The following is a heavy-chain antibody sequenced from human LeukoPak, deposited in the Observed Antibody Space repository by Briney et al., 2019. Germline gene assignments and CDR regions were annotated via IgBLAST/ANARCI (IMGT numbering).Heavy chain of an antibody. J-gene: IGHJ4*02. Sequence: GGSLRLSCAPSGFTFSIDWMHWVRDAPGKGLVWVSRINRDGGSTTYANSVKGRFTISRDNAKNTLYLQMNSLRAEDTAVYYCARHPYDILTGPSFDYWGQGALVTVSS. V-gene: IGHV3-74*01. CDR1: GFTFSIDW. CDR2: INRDGGST. D-gene: IGHD3-9*01. CDR3: ARHPYDILTGPSFDY.